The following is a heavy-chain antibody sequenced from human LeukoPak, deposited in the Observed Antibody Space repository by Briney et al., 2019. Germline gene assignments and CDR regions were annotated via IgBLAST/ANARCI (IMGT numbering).Heavy chain of an antibody. Sequence: PGGSLRLSCAASGFTFSSYSMNWVRQAPGKGLEWVSSISSNSDYIFYTDSVKGRFTISRDNAQKSLYLQMNSLRAEDTAAYYCARGRAGLFDYWGQGTLVTVSS. CDR3: ARGRAGLFDY. J-gene: IGHJ4*02. V-gene: IGHV3-21*01. CDR2: ISSNSDYI. CDR1: GFTFSSYS.